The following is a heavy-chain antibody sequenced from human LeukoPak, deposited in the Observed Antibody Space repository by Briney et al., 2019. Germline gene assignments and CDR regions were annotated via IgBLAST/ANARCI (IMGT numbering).Heavy chain of an antibody. CDR3: TIHHDYGDKIDY. D-gene: IGHD4-23*01. Sequence: PSETLSLTCTVSGGSVTSASHYSAWIRHPPGKGLEWIGGIHYSGSTHYSPSLQSRLTIPGDTSKSQFSLKLTFVTAAEPAVYYCTIHHDYGDKIDYWGQGTLVTVSS. CDR1: GGSVTSASHY. CDR2: IHYSGST. J-gene: IGHJ4*02. V-gene: IGHV4-39*01.